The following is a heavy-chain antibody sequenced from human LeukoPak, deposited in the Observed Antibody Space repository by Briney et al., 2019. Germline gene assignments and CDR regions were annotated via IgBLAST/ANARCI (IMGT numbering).Heavy chain of an antibody. Sequence: SETLSLTCAVSGYSISSGYYWGWIRQHPGKGLEWIGSIYHSGSTYYNPSLKGRVTISVDTSKNQFSLKLSSVTAADTAVYYCAGTYYDFWSGYSEYFQHWGQGTLVTVSS. CDR3: AGTYYDFWSGYSEYFQH. CDR2: IYHSGST. CDR1: GYSISSGYY. J-gene: IGHJ1*01. V-gene: IGHV4-38-2*01. D-gene: IGHD3-3*01.